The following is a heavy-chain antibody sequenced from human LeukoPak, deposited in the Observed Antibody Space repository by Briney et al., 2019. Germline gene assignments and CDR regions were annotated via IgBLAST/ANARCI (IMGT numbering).Heavy chain of an antibody. CDR1: GGSISSGGYY. V-gene: IGHV4-31*03. Sequence: SQTLSLTCTVSGGSISSGGYYWSWIRQPPGKGLEWIGEINHSGSTNYNPSLKSRVTISVDTSKNQFSLKLSSVTAADTAVYYCATRGTGEGYYYMDVWGKGTTVTVSS. CDR3: ATRGTGEGYYYMDV. D-gene: IGHD7-27*01. CDR2: INHSGST. J-gene: IGHJ6*03.